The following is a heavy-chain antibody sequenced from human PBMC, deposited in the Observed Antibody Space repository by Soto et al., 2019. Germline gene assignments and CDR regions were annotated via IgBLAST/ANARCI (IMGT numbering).Heavy chain of an antibody. J-gene: IGHJ4*02. Sequence: QVQLQESGPGLVKPSETLSLTCAVSGASIRSYCWSWIRQIPGRGMEWIGYIYDSERTNYNPSLRSRVNISADKSKIQFSLKVRSVTAADTVVYYCARQWDYWGQGILVTVSS. CDR2: IYDSERT. CDR1: GASIRSYC. V-gene: IGHV4-59*08. CDR3: ARQWDY.